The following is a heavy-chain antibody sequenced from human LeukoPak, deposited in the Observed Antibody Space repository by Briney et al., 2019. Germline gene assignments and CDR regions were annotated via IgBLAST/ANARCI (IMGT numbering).Heavy chain of an antibody. D-gene: IGHD6-19*01. CDR3: ARMISGGSYDAFDN. V-gene: IGHV3-48*03. CDR2: ISSGGSTI. J-gene: IGHJ3*02. CDR1: GFTFSSYE. Sequence: GGSRVLSCAASGFTFSSYEMNWVRQAPGKGLEWVSYISSGGSTIFYADSVKGRFTISRDNAKNSLYLQMNSLRAEDTAVYSCARMISGGSYDAFDNWGQGTMVTVSS.